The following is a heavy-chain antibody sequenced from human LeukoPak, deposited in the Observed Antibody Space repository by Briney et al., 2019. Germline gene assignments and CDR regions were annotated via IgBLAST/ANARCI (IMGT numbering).Heavy chain of an antibody. CDR1: GFTFSSYA. D-gene: IGHD3-10*01. CDR3: ARERNYYGSGRGAFDI. CDR2: ISYDGSNK. V-gene: IGHV3-30-3*01. J-gene: IGHJ3*02. Sequence: GGSLRLSCAASGFTFSSYAMSWVRQAPGKGLEWVAVISYDGSNKYYADSVKGRFTISRDNSKNTLYLQMNSLRAEDTAVYYCARERNYYGSGRGAFDIWGQGTMVTVSS.